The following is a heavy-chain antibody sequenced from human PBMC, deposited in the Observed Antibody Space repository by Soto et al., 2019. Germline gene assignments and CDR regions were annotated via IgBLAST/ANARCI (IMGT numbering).Heavy chain of an antibody. D-gene: IGHD6-19*01. CDR1: GFTFSGYA. Sequence: GGSLRLSCAASGFTFSGYAMHWVRQAPGKGLEWVAVISYDGSNKYYADSVKGRFTISRDNSKNTLYLQMNSLRAEDTAVYYCARVGAVAGAFDYWGQGTLVTVSS. V-gene: IGHV3-30-3*01. CDR3: ARVGAVAGAFDY. J-gene: IGHJ4*02. CDR2: ISYDGSNK.